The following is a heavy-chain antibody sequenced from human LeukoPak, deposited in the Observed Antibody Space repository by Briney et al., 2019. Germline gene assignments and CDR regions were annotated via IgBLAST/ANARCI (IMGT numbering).Heavy chain of an antibody. V-gene: IGHV1-24*01. J-gene: IGHJ4*02. CDR3: ATDSVIKADSLGGGY. D-gene: IGHD3-10*01. Sequence: PSASVKVSCKVSGYTLTELSIHWVRQAPGKGLEWMGGFDPEDDEIIYAQQFQGRVTMTEDTSTDTAYMELSSLRSEDTAVYYCATDSVIKADSLGGGYWGQGTLVTVSS. CDR1: GYTLTELS. CDR2: FDPEDDEI.